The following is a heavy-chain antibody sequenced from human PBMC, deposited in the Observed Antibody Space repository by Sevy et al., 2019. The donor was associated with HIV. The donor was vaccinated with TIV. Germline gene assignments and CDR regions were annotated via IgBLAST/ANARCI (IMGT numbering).Heavy chain of an antibody. Sequence: QLGGPLRLSCAASGFTFSSYAMNWVRQAPGKGLEWVAVISYDGSNKYYADSVKGRFTISRDNSKNTLYLQMNSLRAEDTAVYYCARDGIAVDGGWYDYWGQRTLVTVSS. CDR2: ISYDGSNK. V-gene: IGHV3-30*04. D-gene: IGHD6-19*01. J-gene: IGHJ4*02. CDR3: ARDGIAVDGGWYDY. CDR1: GFTFSSYA.